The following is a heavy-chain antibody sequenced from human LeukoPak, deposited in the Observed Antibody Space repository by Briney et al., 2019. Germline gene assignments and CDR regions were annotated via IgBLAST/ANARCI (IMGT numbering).Heavy chain of an antibody. Sequence: PGGSLRLSCAASGFTFSSYTMHWVRQAPGKGLEWVSAISGSGGSAYYADSVKGRFTISRDNSKNTVYLQMNTLRAEDTAVYYCAKDGHILTGYQRPDGFDIWGQGTTVTVSS. D-gene: IGHD3-9*01. V-gene: IGHV3-23*01. CDR1: GFTFSSYT. CDR2: ISGSGGSA. CDR3: AKDGHILTGYQRPDGFDI. J-gene: IGHJ3*02.